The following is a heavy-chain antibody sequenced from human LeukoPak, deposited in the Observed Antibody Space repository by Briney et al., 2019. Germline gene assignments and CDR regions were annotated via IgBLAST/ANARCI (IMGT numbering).Heavy chain of an antibody. CDR1: GFTFSAHH. Sequence: GGSLRLSCATSGFTFSAHHMNWVRQAPGKGLEWVSGITASGATTYYADSVKGRFTISRDSSQSTLYLQMNSLRAEDTAVYYCTRAEAAGDNRGGYYYFYMDVWGKGTTVTVSS. J-gene: IGHJ6*03. CDR3: TRAEAAGDNRGGYYYFYMDV. V-gene: IGHV3-23*01. D-gene: IGHD6-25*01. CDR2: ITASGATT.